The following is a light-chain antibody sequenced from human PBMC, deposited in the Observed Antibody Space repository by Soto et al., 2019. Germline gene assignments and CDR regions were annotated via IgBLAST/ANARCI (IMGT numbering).Light chain of an antibody. J-gene: IGKJ1*01. CDR2: GVF. V-gene: IGKV3-20*01. CDR1: QSVSASY. CDR3: QHYGYPQWT. Sequence: EIVLTQSPGTLSLSPGERATLSCRASQSVSASYLAWYQQRPGQPPRLLIYGVFTRADDIPDRFSGSGSGTDFTLTISSLQPEDFAVYYCQHYGYPQWTFGQGTKVDI.